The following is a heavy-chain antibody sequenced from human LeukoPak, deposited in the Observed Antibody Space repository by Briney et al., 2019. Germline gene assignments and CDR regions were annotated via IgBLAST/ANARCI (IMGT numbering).Heavy chain of an antibody. CDR3: AKDLVVPAAIHWFDP. CDR2: ISGSGGST. CDR1: GFTFSSYS. J-gene: IGHJ5*02. Sequence: GGSLRLSCAASGFTFSSYSMSWVRQAPGKGLEWVSAISGSGGSTYYADSVKGRFTISRDNSKNTLYLQMNSLRAEDTAVYYCAKDLVVPAAIHWFDPWGQGTLVTVSS. D-gene: IGHD2-2*01. V-gene: IGHV3-23*01.